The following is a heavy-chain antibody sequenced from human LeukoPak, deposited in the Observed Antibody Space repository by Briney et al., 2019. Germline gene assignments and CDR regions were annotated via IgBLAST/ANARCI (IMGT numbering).Heavy chain of an antibody. J-gene: IGHJ6*03. CDR3: ANTVVVPDYYYMDV. V-gene: IGHV4-59*01. Sequence: SETLSLTCTVSGGSISRYYWSWIREPPGTGLEWIGYIYYSGSTNYNPSLKSRVTISVDTSKNQFSLKLSSVTAADTAVYYCANTVVVPDYYYMDVWGKGTTVTVSS. CDR1: GGSISRYY. CDR2: IYYSGST. D-gene: IGHD2-2*01.